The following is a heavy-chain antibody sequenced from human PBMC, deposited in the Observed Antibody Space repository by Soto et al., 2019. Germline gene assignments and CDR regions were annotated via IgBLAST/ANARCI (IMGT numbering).Heavy chain of an antibody. V-gene: IGHV1-8*01. Sequence: ASVKVSCKASGYTFTSYDINWVRQATGQGLEWMGWMNPNSGNTGYAQKFQGRVTITRDTSASTAYMELSSLRSEDTAVYYCARDRITIFGVVIIANWFDPWGQGTLVTVSS. CDR2: MNPNSGNT. CDR3: ARDRITIFGVVIIANWFDP. D-gene: IGHD3-3*01. CDR1: GYTFTSYD. J-gene: IGHJ5*02.